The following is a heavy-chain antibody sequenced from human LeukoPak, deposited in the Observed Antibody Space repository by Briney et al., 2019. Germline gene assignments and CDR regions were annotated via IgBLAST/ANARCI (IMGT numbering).Heavy chain of an antibody. CDR2: ISSSGSTI. J-gene: IGHJ4*02. V-gene: IGHV3-11*04. CDR1: GFTFSDYY. CDR3: AKGRQYFDWLLSVPCFDY. Sequence: GGSLRLSCAASGFTFSDYYMSWIRQAPGKGLEWVSYISSSGSTIYYADSVKGRFTISRDNSKDTLYLQMNSLRAEDTAVYYCAKGRQYFDWLLSVPCFDYWGQGTLVTVSS. D-gene: IGHD3-9*01.